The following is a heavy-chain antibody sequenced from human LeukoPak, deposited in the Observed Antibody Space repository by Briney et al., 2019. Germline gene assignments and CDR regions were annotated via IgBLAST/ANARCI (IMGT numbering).Heavy chain of an antibody. CDR2: IRYDGSDK. CDR1: GFTFSSYG. J-gene: IGHJ2*01. CDR3: AKGPTLYSSSPNYWYFDL. Sequence: GGSLRLSCAASGFTFSSYGMHWVRQAPGKGLEWVAFIRYDGSDKYYADSVKGRFTISRDNSKNTLYLQMNSLRAEDTAVYYCAKGPTLYSSSPNYWYFDLWGRGTLVTVSS. V-gene: IGHV3-30*02. D-gene: IGHD6-6*01.